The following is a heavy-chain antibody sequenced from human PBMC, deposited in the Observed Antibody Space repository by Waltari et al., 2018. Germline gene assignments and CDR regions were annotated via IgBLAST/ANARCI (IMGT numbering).Heavy chain of an antibody. Sequence: QVRLVQSGAEVKTPGPSVKVSCKASGYSFTTSDINWLRQTTGQGLAWMGWMNPNTGNTGSAQKCQECLTITSDPPIGTVYMELRSLTSDDTAVYFCARGLLIDSIDDTDRNDPFDVWGQGTKVTVSS. CDR2: MNPNTGNT. V-gene: IGHV1-8*03. CDR1: GYSFTTSD. J-gene: IGHJ3*01. CDR3: ARGLLIDSIDDTDRNDPFDV. D-gene: IGHD2-21*01.